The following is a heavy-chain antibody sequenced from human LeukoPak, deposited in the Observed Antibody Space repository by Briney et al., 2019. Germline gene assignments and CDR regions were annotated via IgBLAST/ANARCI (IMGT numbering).Heavy chain of an antibody. CDR3: VRGTNDWTGIDY. CDR2: INPDGSST. J-gene: IGHJ4*02. Sequence: SGGSLRLSCVASGFTFSNYWMHWVRHAPGKGLVWVSRINPDGSSTDYADSVKGRFTISRDNARNTLYLQMNSLRVEDTAIYYCVRGTNDWTGIDYWGQGTLVTVSS. D-gene: IGHD2-8*01. V-gene: IGHV3-74*01. CDR1: GFTFSNYW.